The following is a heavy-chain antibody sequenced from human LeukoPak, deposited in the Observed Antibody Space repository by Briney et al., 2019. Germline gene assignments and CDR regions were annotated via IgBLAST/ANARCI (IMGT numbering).Heavy chain of an antibody. V-gene: IGHV4-34*01. CDR3: ARGWLLSY. CDR1: GGSISSYY. D-gene: IGHD3-3*01. Sequence: SETLSLTCTVSGGSISSYYWSWIRQPPGKGLEWIGEINHSGSTNYNPSLKSRVTISVDTSKNQFSLKLSSVTAADTAVYYCARGWLLSYWGQGTLVTVSS. J-gene: IGHJ4*02. CDR2: INHSGST.